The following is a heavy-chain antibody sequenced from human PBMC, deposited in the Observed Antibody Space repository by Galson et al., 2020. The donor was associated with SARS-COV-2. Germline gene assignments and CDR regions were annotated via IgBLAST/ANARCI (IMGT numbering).Heavy chain of an antibody. CDR3: ARDPNYYESSGYYRGAFDV. D-gene: IGHD3-22*01. V-gene: IGHV4-61*09. CDR1: GGSISSGTFY. CDR2: IYTSGST. Sequence: SETLSLTCTVSGGSISSGTFYWSWIRQPAGKGLEWIGHIYTSGSTNYNPSLKSRVTISVDSSKNQFSLRLSSVTAADTAVYYCARDPNYYESSGYYRGAFDVWGQGTMVTVSS. J-gene: IGHJ3*01.